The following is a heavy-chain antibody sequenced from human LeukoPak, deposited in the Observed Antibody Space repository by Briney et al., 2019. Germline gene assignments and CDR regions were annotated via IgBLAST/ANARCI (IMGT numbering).Heavy chain of an antibody. CDR1: AYTFTGYY. D-gene: IGHD5-12*01. V-gene: IGHV1-2*02. CDR3: ASLDIVATIAGGFLDY. J-gene: IGHJ4*03. Sequence: GASVTVSCKASAYTFTGYYMHWVRQAPGQGLEWMGWINPNSGGTNYAQKFQGRVTMTRDTSISTAYMELSRLRSDDTAVYYCASLDIVATIAGGFLDYWGQGTLVTVSS. CDR2: INPNSGGT.